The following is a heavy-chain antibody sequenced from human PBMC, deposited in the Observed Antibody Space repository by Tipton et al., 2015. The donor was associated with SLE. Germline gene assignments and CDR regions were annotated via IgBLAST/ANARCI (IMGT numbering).Heavy chain of an antibody. V-gene: IGHV1-69*05. CDR3: ARETNAYAFDI. Sequence: QSGAEVKQPGSSMKVSCKASGGTFSSNAISWVRQAPGQGLEWMGRIIPIFGTANYAQKFQGRVTITTDKSTSTAYMEVSSLRSEDTAVYYCARETNAYAFDIWGQGTMVTVSS. D-gene: IGHD2-8*01. CDR2: IIPIFGTA. CDR1: GGTFSSNA. J-gene: IGHJ3*02.